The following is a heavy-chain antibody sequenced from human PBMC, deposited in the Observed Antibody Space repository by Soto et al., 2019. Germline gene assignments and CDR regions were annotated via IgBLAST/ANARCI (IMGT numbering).Heavy chain of an antibody. CDR2: ISSSSSYI. J-gene: IGHJ6*02. CDR1: GFTFSSYS. V-gene: IGHV3-21*01. Sequence: GESLKISCAASGFTFSSYSMNWVRQAPGKGLEWVSSISSSSSYIYYADSVKGRFTISRDNAKNSLYLQMNSLRAEDTAVYYCARDVEYSSSSPLMDVWGQGTTVTVSS. D-gene: IGHD6-6*01. CDR3: ARDVEYSSSSPLMDV.